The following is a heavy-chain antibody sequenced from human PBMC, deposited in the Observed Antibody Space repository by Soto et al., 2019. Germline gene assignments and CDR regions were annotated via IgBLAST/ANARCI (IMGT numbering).Heavy chain of an antibody. CDR2: IIPIFGTA. CDR3: ASSPPIWFDP. V-gene: IGHV1-69*01. J-gene: IGHJ5*02. Sequence: EASVKVSFKASGGTFSSYAISWVRQAPGQGLEWMGGIIPIFGTANYAQKFQGRVTITADESTSTAYMELSSLRSEDTAVYYCASSPPIWFDPWGHCTLVTVSS. CDR1: GGTFSSYA.